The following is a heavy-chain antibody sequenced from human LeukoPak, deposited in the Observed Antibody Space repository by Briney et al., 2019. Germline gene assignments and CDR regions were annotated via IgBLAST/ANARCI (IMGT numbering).Heavy chain of an antibody. CDR3: ALTPPSNIGWRIGFDY. Sequence: PGGSLRLSCAASGFTFSSYGMHWVRQAPGKGLEWVAFIRSDGSTKYYADSVKGPFTISRDNSKNTLYLQMNSLRAEDTAVYYCALTPPSNIGWRIGFDYWGQGTLVTVSS. D-gene: IGHD6-19*01. J-gene: IGHJ4*02. CDR1: GFTFSSYG. CDR2: IRSDGSTK. V-gene: IGHV3-30*02.